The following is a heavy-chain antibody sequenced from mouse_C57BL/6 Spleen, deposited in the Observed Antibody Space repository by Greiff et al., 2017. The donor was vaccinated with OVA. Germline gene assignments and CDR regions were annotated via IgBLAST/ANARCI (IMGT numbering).Heavy chain of an antibody. Sequence: EVKLQESGGGLVKPGGSLKLSCAASGFTFSSYTMSWVRQTPEKRLEWVATISGGGGNTYYPDSVKGRFTISRDNAKNTLYLQMSSLRSEDTALYYCARQGVYYGSSNWYFDVWGTGTTVTVSS. D-gene: IGHD1-1*01. V-gene: IGHV5-9*01. CDR1: GFTFSSYT. J-gene: IGHJ1*03. CDR3: ARQGVYYGSSNWYFDV. CDR2: ISGGGGNT.